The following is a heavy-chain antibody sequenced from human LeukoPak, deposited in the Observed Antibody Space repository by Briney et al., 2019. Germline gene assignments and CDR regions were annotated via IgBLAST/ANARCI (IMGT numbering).Heavy chain of an antibody. CDR3: ASWTYYYDSSGSPELS. D-gene: IGHD3-22*01. CDR2: INHSGSA. CDR1: GGSFSNYY. Sequence: PSETLSLTCAVYGGSFSNYYCSWIRQPPGKWLEWIGEINHSGSANYNPSLKGRVTISVDTSKNQFSLRLNSMTAADTAVYYCASWTYYYDSSGSPELSWGQGTLVTVSS. J-gene: IGHJ5*02. V-gene: IGHV4-34*01.